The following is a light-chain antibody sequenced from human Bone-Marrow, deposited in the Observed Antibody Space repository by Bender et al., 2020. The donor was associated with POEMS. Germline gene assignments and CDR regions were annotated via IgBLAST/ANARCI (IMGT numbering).Light chain of an antibody. J-gene: IGLJ2*01. CDR1: SSDVGGYNY. CDR2: DVS. Sequence: QSALTQPASVSGSPGQSITISCTGTSSDVGGYNYVSWYQQLPGKAPQLIIYDVSNRPSGVSNRFSGSKSGNPASLTISGLQAEDEADYYCCSYRSSNTAAFGGGTKLTVL. CDR3: CSYRSSNTAA. V-gene: IGLV2-14*03.